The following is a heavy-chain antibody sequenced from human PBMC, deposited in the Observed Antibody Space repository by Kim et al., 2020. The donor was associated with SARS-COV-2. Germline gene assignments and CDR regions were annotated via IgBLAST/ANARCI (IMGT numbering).Heavy chain of an antibody. J-gene: IGHJ3*01. CDR3: TKGALLWLGEGVTSV. CDR2: IRSKADGGTT. D-gene: IGHD3-10*01. Sequence: GGSLRLSCTASGFTFGAYAMSWFRQAPGKGLEWVGFIRSKADGGTTEYAASVKVRFTSSRDDSKSIAYLQMNSLKTEDTAVYYCTKGALLWLGEGVTSVWGQGTMVTVSS. CDR1: GFTFGAYA. V-gene: IGHV3-49*03.